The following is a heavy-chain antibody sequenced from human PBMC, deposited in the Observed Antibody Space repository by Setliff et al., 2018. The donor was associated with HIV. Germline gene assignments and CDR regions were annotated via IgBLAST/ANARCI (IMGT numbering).Heavy chain of an antibody. CDR1: VGSISSTNW. V-gene: IGHV4-4*02. CDR3: ARLLGRTVVVINAGFDY. D-gene: IGHD2-15*01. J-gene: IGHJ4*02. CDR2: IYHSGTT. Sequence: SETLSLTCAVSVGSISSTNWWTWVRQPPGKGLEWIGEIYHSGTTKYNPSLESRVIISTDKSKKHFSLRLSAVTAADTAVYYCARLLGRTVVVINAGFDYWGQGTLVTVSS.